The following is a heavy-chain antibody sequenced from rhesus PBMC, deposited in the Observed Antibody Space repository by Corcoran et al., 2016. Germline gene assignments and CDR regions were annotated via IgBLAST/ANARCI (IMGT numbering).Heavy chain of an antibody. V-gene: IGHV4-99*01. J-gene: IGHJ4*01. CDR3: ARLAAAGSIFDY. D-gene: IGHD6-31*01. CDR2: ISGSSRST. CDR1: GYSISSGSY. Sequence: QVQLQESGPGLVKPSETLSLTCAVPGYSISSGSYWGWLRQPPGKGLEYIWYISGSSRSTYYNPSLKSRVTISKDTSKTPFSLKLSSVTAADTAVYYCARLAAAGSIFDYWGQGVLVTVSS.